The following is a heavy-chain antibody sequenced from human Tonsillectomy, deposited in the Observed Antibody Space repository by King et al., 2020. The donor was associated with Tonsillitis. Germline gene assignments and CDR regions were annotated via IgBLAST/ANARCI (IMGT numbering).Heavy chain of an antibody. J-gene: IGHJ4*02. Sequence: EVQLVQSGAEVKKPGESLKISCKGFAYSFTSYWIGWVRQMPGKGLEWMGIIYPGDSHTRYSPSFQGQVTISADKSISTVYLQWSTLKASDTAMYYCARRGGGMVATWIYYFDYWGQGTLVTVSS. V-gene: IGHV5-51*03. CDR2: IYPGDSHT. D-gene: IGHD5-12*01. CDR1: AYSFTSYW. CDR3: ARRGGGMVATWIYYFDY.